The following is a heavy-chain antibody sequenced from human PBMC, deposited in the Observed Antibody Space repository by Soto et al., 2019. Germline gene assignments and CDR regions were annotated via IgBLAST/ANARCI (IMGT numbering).Heavy chain of an antibody. V-gene: IGHV3-21*01. CDR1: GFTFSSYS. CDR2: ISSSSSYI. D-gene: IGHD2-15*01. J-gene: IGHJ3*02. CDR3: ARDLSPRYCSGGSCYTGRGHDVFDI. Sequence: GGSLRLSCAASGFTFSSYSMNWVRQAPGKGLEWVSSISSSSSYIYYADSVKGRFTISRDNAKNSLYLQMNSLRAEDTAVYYRARDLSPRYCSGGSCYTGRGHDVFDIWGQGTMVTVSS.